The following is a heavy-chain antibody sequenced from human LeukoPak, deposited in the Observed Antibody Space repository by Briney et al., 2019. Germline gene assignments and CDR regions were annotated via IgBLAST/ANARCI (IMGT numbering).Heavy chain of an antibody. V-gene: IGHV4-4*07. J-gene: IGHJ4*02. Sequence: PSETLSLTCTVSGGSISSYYWSWIRQPAGKGLEWIGRIYTSGSTNYNPSLKSRVTMSVDTSKNQFSLKLSSVTAADTAVYYCANSGEPLYYGSGSNLDYWGQGTLVTVSS. D-gene: IGHD3-10*01. CDR1: GGSISSYY. CDR3: ANSGEPLYYGSGSNLDY. CDR2: IYTSGST.